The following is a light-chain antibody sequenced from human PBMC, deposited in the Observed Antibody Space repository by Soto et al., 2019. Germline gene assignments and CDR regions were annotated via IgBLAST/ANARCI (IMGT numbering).Light chain of an antibody. CDR1: QSISSL. CDR3: QHYNSYPWT. Sequence: DIQMTQSPSIRSASVGDRGASTCRASQSISSLLAWYQQKPGKAPNLLIHKASHLESGVPSRFSGSGSGTEFTLTISSLQPGDYATYYCQHYNSYPWTFGQGTKVDIK. V-gene: IGKV1-5*03. J-gene: IGKJ1*01. CDR2: KAS.